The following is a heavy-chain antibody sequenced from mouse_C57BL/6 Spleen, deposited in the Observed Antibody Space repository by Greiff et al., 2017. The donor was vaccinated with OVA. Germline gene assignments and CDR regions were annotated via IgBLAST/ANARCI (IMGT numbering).Heavy chain of an antibody. Sequence: QVQLKQPGTELVKPGASVKLSCKASGYTFTSYWMHWVKQRPGQGLEWIGNINPSNGGTNYNEKFKSKATLTVDKSSSTAYMQLSSLTSEDSAVYYCARSGYYGSTFDYWGQGTTLTVSS. CDR2: INPSNGGT. D-gene: IGHD1-1*01. CDR1: GYTFTSYW. J-gene: IGHJ2*01. CDR3: ARSGYYGSTFDY. V-gene: IGHV1-53*01.